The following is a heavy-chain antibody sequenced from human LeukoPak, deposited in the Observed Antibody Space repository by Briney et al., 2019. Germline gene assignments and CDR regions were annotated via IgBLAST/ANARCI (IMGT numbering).Heavy chain of an antibody. D-gene: IGHD2-2*01. Sequence: PSETLSLTCTVSGGSISSSSYYWGWIRQPPGKGLEWIGSIYYSGSTYYNPSLKSRVTISVDTSKNQFSLKLSSVTAADTAVYYCARHDYPIPAANVDYWGQGTLVTVSS. CDR3: ARHDYPIPAANVDY. CDR2: IYYSGST. V-gene: IGHV4-39*01. J-gene: IGHJ4*02. CDR1: GGSISSSSYY.